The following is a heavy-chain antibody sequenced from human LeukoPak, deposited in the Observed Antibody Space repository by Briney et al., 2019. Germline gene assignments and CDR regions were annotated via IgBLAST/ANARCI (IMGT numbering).Heavy chain of an antibody. CDR1: GGSNSSSN. CDR3: ARIYSAAFDI. D-gene: IGHD2-21*01. J-gene: IGHJ3*02. Sequence: PSETLSLTCTVSGGSNSSSNWSWIRQPAGKGLEWIGRIYTTGSPNYNPSLKSRVTMSVDTSKNQFSLKLNSVTAADTAVYYCARIYSAAFDIWGQGTMVTVSS. V-gene: IGHV4-4*07. CDR2: IYTTGSP.